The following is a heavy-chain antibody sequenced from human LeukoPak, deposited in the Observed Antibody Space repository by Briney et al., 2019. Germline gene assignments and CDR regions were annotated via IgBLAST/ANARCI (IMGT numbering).Heavy chain of an antibody. V-gene: IGHV4-59*08. Sequence: SETLSLTCTVSGASISSYYWSWIRQPPGKGLEWIGYISYSGSTNYNPSLKSRVTISADTSKNQVSLTLSSVTAADTAVYYCARHPELFFFDYWGQGTLVTVSS. CDR3: ARHPELFFFDY. CDR1: GASISSYY. D-gene: IGHD3-10*01. CDR2: ISYSGST. J-gene: IGHJ4*02.